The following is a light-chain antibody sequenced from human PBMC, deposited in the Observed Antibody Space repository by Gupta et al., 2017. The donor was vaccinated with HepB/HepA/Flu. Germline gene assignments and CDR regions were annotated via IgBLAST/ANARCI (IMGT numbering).Light chain of an antibody. CDR3: QQYNNWPRGT. J-gene: IGKJ1*01. V-gene: IGKV3-15*01. CDR2: GAS. CDR1: QSVSSN. Sequence: EIVMTQSPATLSASPGERATLSCRASQSVSSNLAWYQQRPGQAPRLLIYGASTRATGIPARFSGSGSETEFTLTISSLQSEDFAVYYCQQYNNWPRGTFGQGTKVEIK.